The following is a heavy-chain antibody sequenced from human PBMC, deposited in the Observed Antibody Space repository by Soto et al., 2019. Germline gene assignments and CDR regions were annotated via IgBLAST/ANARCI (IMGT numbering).Heavy chain of an antibody. Sequence: EVQLVESGGGLAQPGGSVRLSCAASGFTFSSYSMNWVRQAPGKGLEWISYITFSSSTIFYADSVKGRFTISRDNAKNSLYLQMNSLRDDDTAVYYCARDNGIEGSFDPWGQGTQVTVSS. CDR3: ARDNGIEGSFDP. V-gene: IGHV3-48*02. CDR2: ITFSSSTI. J-gene: IGHJ5*02. CDR1: GFTFSSYS.